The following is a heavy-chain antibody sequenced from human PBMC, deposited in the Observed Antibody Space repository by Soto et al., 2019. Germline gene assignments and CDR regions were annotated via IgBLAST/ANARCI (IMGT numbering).Heavy chain of an antibody. CDR3: ARDRAPNPQWLVLDPSDYYYGMDV. CDR1: GGTFSSYA. CDR2: IIPIFGTA. D-gene: IGHD6-19*01. J-gene: IGHJ6*02. Sequence: QVQLVQSGAEVKKPGSSVKVSCKASGGTFSSYAISWVRQAPGQGLEWMGGIIPIFGTANYAQKFQGRVTITADESTSTAYMELSSLRSEDTAVYYCARDRAPNPQWLVLDPSDYYYGMDVWGQGTTVTVSS. V-gene: IGHV1-69*01.